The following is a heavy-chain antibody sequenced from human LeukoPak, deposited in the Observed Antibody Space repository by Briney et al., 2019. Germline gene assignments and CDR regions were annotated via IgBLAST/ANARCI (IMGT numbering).Heavy chain of an antibody. J-gene: IGHJ3*02. CDR3: TRNKPTIVVVHGAFDI. Sequence: GGSLRLSCAASGFTFSSYWMSWVRQAPGKGLEWVANIKQDGSEKYYVDSVKGRFTISRDNAKNSLYLQMNSLRAEDTAVYYCTRNKPTIVVVHGAFDIWGQGTMVTVSS. CDR2: IKQDGSEK. D-gene: IGHD3-22*01. V-gene: IGHV3-7*01. CDR1: GFTFSSYW.